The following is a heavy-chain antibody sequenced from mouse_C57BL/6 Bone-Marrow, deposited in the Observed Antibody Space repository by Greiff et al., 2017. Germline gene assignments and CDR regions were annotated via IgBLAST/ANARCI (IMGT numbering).Heavy chain of an antibody. CDR2: INPNNGGT. Sequence: VQLQQSGPELVKPGASVKMSCKASGYTFTDYNMHWVKQSHGKSLEWIGYINPNNGGTSYNQKFKGKATLTVNKSSSTAYMELRSLTSEDSAVYYCARSWGWLLPFAYWGQGTLVTVSA. CDR1: GYTFTDYN. V-gene: IGHV1-22*01. J-gene: IGHJ3*01. D-gene: IGHD2-3*01. CDR3: ARSWGWLLPFAY.